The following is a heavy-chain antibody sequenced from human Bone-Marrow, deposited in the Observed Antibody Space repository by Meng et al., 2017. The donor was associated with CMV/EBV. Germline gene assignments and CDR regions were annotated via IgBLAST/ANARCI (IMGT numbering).Heavy chain of an antibody. D-gene: IGHD3-22*01. Sequence: ASVKVSCKASGYTFTSYGISWVRQAPGQGLEWMGWISAYNGNTNYAQKFQGRVTMTTDTSTTTAYMELRSLRSDDTAVYYCARDVNYYDSSGPSVDFDYWGQGTLVTVSS. CDR2: ISAYNGNT. J-gene: IGHJ4*02. CDR3: ARDVNYYDSSGPSVDFDY. CDR1: GYTFTSYG. V-gene: IGHV1-18*01.